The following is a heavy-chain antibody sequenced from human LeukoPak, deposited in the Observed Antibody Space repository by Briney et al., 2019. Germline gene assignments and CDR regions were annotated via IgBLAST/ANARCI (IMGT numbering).Heavy chain of an antibody. J-gene: IGHJ6*02. V-gene: IGHV1-46*01. D-gene: IGHD2-2*01. CDR2: INPSGGST. Sequence: GASVKVSCKASGYIFTSYYMRWVRQAPGQGLEWMGIINPSGGSTSYAQKFQGRVTMTRDTSTSTVYMELSSLRSEDTAVYYCAREVVVVPAAIYYYYGMDVWGQGTTVTVSS. CDR1: GYIFTSYY. CDR3: AREVVVVPAAIYYYYGMDV.